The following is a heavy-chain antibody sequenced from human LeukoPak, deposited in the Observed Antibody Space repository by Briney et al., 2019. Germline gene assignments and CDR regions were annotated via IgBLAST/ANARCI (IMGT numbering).Heavy chain of an antibody. D-gene: IGHD6-19*01. V-gene: IGHV1-18*01. J-gene: IGHJ1*01. CDR3: ARAIAVAGTTMDFQR. CDR1: GYTFTSYG. Sequence: ASVKVSCKASGYTFTSYGISWVRQAPGQGLEWMGWISAYNGNTHYAQKLQGRFTMTTDTSTSTAYMELRSPRSDDTAVYYCARAIAVAGTTMDFQRWGQGTLVTVSS. CDR2: ISAYNGNT.